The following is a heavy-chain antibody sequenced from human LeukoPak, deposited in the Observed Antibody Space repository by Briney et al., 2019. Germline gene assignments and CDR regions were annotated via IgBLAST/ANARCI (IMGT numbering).Heavy chain of an antibody. J-gene: IGHJ5*02. CDR3: ARDHGIAAAGTNWFDP. CDR1: GYTFTSYD. D-gene: IGHD6-13*01. Sequence: ASVKVSCKASGYTFTSYDINWVRQATGQGLEWMGWMNPNNGNTGYAQKFQGRVTMTRNTSISTAYMELRSLRSDDTAVYYCARDHGIAAAGTNWFDPWGQGTLVTVSS. V-gene: IGHV1-8*01. CDR2: MNPNNGNT.